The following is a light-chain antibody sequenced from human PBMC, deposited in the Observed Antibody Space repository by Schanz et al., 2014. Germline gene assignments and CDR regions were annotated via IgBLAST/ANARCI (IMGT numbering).Light chain of an antibody. CDR2: DAS. V-gene: IGLV7-46*01. CDR3: LLYSGGGWV. CDR1: TGAVTSGHY. Sequence: QAVVTQEPSLTVSPGGTVTLTCGSSTGAVTSGHYPYWFQQKPGQAPRTLIYDASNKHSWTPARFSGSLPGGKAALTLSGAQPEDEAEYYCLLYSGGGWVFGGGTQLTVL. J-gene: IGLJ3*02.